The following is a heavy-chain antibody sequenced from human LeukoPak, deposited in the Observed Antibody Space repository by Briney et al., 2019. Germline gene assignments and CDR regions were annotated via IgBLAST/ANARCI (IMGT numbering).Heavy chain of an antibody. CDR2: ITGSGGST. J-gene: IGHJ4*02. D-gene: IGHD3-9*01. CDR1: GFTFSNYA. Sequence: PGASLRLSCAASGFTFSNYAMRWVRQAPGKGLEWVSAITGSGGSTYYAHSVKGRFTISRDNSKNTVFLQMNSLRAEDTAVYYCAKWGDYDVLTGYYVSDYWGQGTLVTVSS. V-gene: IGHV3-23*01. CDR3: AKWGDYDVLTGYYVSDY.